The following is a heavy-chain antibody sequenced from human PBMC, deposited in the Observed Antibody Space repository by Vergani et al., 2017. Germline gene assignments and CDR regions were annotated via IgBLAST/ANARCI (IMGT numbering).Heavy chain of an antibody. J-gene: IGHJ6*02. D-gene: IGHD6-19*01. V-gene: IGHV5-10-1*01. Sequence: EVQLVQSGAEVKKPGESLRISCKCSGYSFTSYWISWVRQMPGKGLEWMGRIDPSDSYTNYSPSFQGHVTISADKSISTAYLQWSSLKASDTAMYYCARQVAVAGKWWGPYYYYGMDFWGQGTTVTVSS. CDR3: ARQVAVAGKWWGPYYYYGMDF. CDR2: IDPSDSYT. CDR1: GYSFTSYW.